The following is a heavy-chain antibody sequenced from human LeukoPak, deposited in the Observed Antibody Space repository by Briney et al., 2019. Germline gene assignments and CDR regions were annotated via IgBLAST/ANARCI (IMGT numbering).Heavy chain of an antibody. CDR1: GYTFTSYD. J-gene: IGHJ3*02. CDR3: ARGRSTIFGVVISHNAFDI. D-gene: IGHD3-3*01. V-gene: IGHV1-8*01. CDR2: MNPNSGNT. Sequence: ASVKVSCKASGYTFTSYDINWVRQATGQGLEWMGWMNPNSGNTGYAQKFQGRVTMTRNTSISTAYMELSSLRSEDTAVYYCARGRSTIFGVVISHNAFDIWGQGTMVTVSS.